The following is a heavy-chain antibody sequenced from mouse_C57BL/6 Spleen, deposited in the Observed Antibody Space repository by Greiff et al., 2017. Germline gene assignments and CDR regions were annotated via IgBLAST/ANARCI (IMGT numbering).Heavy chain of an antibody. D-gene: IGHD1-1*01. CDR2: ISSGGSYT. CDR3: ARHYYGSSSYAMDD. V-gene: IGHV5-6*01. CDR1: GFTFSSYG. Sequence: EVKLVESGGDLVKPGGSLKLSCAASGFTFSSYGMSWVRQTPDKRLEWVATISSGGSYTYYPDSVKGRFTISRDNAKNTLYLQMSSLKSEDTAMYYGARHYYGSSSYAMDDWGKGTSVTVSS. J-gene: IGHJ4*01.